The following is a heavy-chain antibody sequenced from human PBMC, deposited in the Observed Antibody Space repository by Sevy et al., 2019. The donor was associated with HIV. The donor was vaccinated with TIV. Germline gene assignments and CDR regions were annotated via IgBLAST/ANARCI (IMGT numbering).Heavy chain of an antibody. V-gene: IGHV3-33*01. D-gene: IGHD2-8*01. CDR1: GFTPSTYG. J-gene: IGHJ4*02. CDR2: IGYDGSNK. CDR3: ARDPRMYGDYLLGYFDY. Sequence: GGSLRLSCAASGFTPSTYGMHWVRQAPGKGLEWVAVIGYDGSNKYYADSVKGRFTISRDNSKNTLFLQMDSLRAEDTAVYYWARDPRMYGDYLLGYFDYWGQGTLVTVSS.